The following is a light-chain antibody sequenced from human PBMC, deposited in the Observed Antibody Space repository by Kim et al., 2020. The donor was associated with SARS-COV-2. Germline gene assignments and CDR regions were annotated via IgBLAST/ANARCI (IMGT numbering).Light chain of an antibody. J-gene: IGKJ1*01. V-gene: IGKV3-11*01. CDR3: QQRSNWWT. CDR2: DAS. CDR1: QSVSSY. Sequence: PGERATLSCRASQSVSSYLAWYQQKPGQSPRLLIYDASNRATGIPARFSGSGSGTDFTLTISSLEPEDFAVYYCQQRSNWWTFGQGTKVDIK.